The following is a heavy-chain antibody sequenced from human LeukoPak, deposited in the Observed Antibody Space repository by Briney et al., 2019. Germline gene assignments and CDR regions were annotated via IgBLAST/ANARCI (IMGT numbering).Heavy chain of an antibody. CDR3: VRDTKDY. CDR2: VTANGDRM. V-gene: IGHV3-48*03. CDR1: VFTLSRYE. J-gene: IGHJ4*02. Sequence: GGSLRLSCIASVFTLSRYEVNWVGEAPAKGLEWIAYVTANGDRMQYADSAKGRFTVSRDNTKNSLYLQLTSLRADDTAIYYCVRDTKDYWGQGTLVPVSS. D-gene: IGHD2-8*01.